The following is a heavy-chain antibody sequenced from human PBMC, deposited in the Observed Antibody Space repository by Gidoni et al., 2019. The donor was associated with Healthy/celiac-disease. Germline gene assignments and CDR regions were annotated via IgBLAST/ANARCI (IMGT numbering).Heavy chain of an antibody. D-gene: IGHD6-19*01. CDR3: ARPEVLEVAGTGWDAFDI. J-gene: IGHJ3*02. CDR2: IYYSGST. Sequence: QLQLQESGPGLVKPSETLSLTCTVSGGSISSSRYYWGWIRQPPGNGLEWIGSIYYSGSTYYNPSLKSRVTISVDTSKNQFSLKLSSVTAADTAVYYCARPEVLEVAGTGWDAFDIWGQGTMVTVSS. V-gene: IGHV4-39*01. CDR1: GGSISSSRYY.